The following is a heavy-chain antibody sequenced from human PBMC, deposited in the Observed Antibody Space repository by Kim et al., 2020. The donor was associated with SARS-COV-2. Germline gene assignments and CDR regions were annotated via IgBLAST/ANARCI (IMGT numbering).Heavy chain of an antibody. Sequence: SETLSLTCSVSGGSIRSGGKFWTWIRQHPAKGLEWIGYISYSGNSHYSPSLRSRVSISLQTSEKQFSLERTSVTAADTAVYYCARGQPLDYWGQGILVTVSS. CDR2: ISYSGNS. CDR3: ARGQPLDY. V-gene: IGHV4-31*03. CDR1: GGSIRSGGKF. J-gene: IGHJ4*02. D-gene: IGHD2-2*01.